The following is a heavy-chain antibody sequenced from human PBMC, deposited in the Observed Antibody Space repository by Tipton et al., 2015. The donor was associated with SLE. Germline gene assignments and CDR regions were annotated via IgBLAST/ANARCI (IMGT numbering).Heavy chain of an antibody. D-gene: IGHD4-17*01. CDR2: INWNGGST. CDR1: GFTFDDYG. V-gene: IGHV3-20*04. J-gene: IGHJ4*02. Sequence: SLRLSCAASGFTFDDYGMSRVRQAPGKGLEWVSGINWNGGSTGYADSVKGRFTISRDNSKNTLYLQMSSLRAEDTAVYYCVKGVTRGDYLGYWGQGTLVTVSS. CDR3: VKGVTRGDYLGY.